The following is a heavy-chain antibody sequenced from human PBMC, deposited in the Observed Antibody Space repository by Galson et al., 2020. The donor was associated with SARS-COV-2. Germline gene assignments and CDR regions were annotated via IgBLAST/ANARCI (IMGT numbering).Heavy chain of an antibody. CDR3: AREGHCSGGHCEFDY. D-gene: IGHD2-15*01. J-gene: IGHJ4*02. Sequence: SETLSLTCTVSGGSMNSGSYYWNWIRQPAGKGLEWIGYIYYTGSTNYNPSLKSRVTISMDTSKKLFSLKLTSVTAADTAVYYCAREGHCSGGHCEFDYWGQGALVTVSS. CDR1: GGSMNSGSYY. V-gene: IGHV4-61*10. CDR2: IYYTGST.